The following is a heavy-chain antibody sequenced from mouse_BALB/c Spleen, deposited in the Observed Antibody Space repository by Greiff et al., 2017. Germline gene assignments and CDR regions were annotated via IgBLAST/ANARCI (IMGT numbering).Heavy chain of an antibody. J-gene: IGHJ2*01. CDR2: ISSGGSYT. CDR3: ARRGGITTVFDY. CDR1: GFTFSSYA. V-gene: IGHV5-9-3*01. Sequence: EVKLVESGGGLVKPGGSLKLSCAASGFTFSSYAMSWVRQTPEKRLEWVATISSGGSYTYYPDSVKGRYTISRDNAKNTLYLQMSSLRSEDTAMYYCARRGGITTVFDYWGQGTTLTVSS. D-gene: IGHD1-1*01.